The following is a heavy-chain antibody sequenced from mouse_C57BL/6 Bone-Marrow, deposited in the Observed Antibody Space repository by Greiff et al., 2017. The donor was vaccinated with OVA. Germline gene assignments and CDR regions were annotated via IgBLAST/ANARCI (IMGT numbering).Heavy chain of an antibody. CDR2: INPSSGYT. CDR3: ARSGGIWFAY. Sequence: QVQLQQSGAELARPGASVKMSCKASGYTFTSYSMHWVKQRPGQGLEWIGYINPSSGYTKYNQKFKDKATLTADKSSSTAYMQLSSLTSEDSAVYCCARSGGIWFAYEGRGTLVTVSA. CDR1: GYTFTSYS. V-gene: IGHV1-4*01. D-gene: IGHD2-14*01. J-gene: IGHJ3*01.